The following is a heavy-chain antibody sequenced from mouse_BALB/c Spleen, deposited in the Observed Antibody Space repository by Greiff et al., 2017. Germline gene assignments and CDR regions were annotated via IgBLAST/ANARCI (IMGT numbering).Heavy chain of an antibody. V-gene: IGHV1-4*01. CDR3: ARGTARATLDY. CDR2: INPSSGYT. Sequence: GQLQQSGAELARPGASVKMSCKASGYTFTSYTMHWVKQRPGQGLEWIGYINPSSGYTNYNQKFKDKATLTADKSSSTAYMQLSSLTSEDSAVYYCARGTARATLDYWGQGTSVTVSS. D-gene: IGHD3-2*01. J-gene: IGHJ4*01. CDR1: GYTFTSYT.